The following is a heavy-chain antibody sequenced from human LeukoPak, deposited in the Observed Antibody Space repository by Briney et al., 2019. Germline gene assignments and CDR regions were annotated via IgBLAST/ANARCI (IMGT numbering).Heavy chain of an antibody. D-gene: IGHD2-15*01. J-gene: IGHJ6*02. CDR2: ICPGDSDT. CDR3: ATSRSGGYYYGMDV. V-gene: IGHV5-51*01. CDR1: GSIFTSYW. Sequence: GESLQISCQGSGSIFTSYWIGWVRQLPGKGLEWMGIICPGDSDTRYSPSFQGQVTISADKSISTAYLQWSSLKASDTAMYYCATSRSGGYYYGMDVWGQGTTVTVSS.